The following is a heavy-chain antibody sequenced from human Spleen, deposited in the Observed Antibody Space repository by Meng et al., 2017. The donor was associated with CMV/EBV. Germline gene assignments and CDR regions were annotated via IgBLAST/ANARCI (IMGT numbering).Heavy chain of an antibody. CDR3: AKYSSSWYANFDY. J-gene: IGHJ4*02. D-gene: IGHD6-13*01. CDR2: ISGSGGST. CDR1: GFTFSSYA. V-gene: IGHV3-23*01. Sequence: CAASGFTFSSYAMSWVRQAPGKGLEWVSAISGSGGSTYYADSVKGRFTISRDNSKNTLYLQMNSLRAEDTAVYYCAKYSSSWYANFDYWGQGTLVTVSS.